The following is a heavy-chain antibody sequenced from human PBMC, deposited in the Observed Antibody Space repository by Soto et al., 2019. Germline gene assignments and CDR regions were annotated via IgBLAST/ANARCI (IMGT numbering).Heavy chain of an antibody. CDR1: GYTFTSYD. D-gene: IGHD3-10*01. Sequence: QVQLVQSGAEVKKPGASVKVSCKASGYTFTSYDINWVRQATGQGLEWMGWMNPNSGNTGYAQKFQGRVTMTRNTSISTAYMELRSLRSEYTAVYYGARGRFGGGYALLYYYYGMDGWGQGTTVTVSS. V-gene: IGHV1-8*01. J-gene: IGHJ6*02. CDR2: MNPNSGNT. CDR3: ARGRFGGGYALLYYYYGMDG.